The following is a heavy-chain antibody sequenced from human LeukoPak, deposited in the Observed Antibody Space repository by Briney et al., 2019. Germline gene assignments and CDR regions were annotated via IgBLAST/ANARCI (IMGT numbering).Heavy chain of an antibody. J-gene: IGHJ3*02. Sequence: GGSLRLSCAASGFTFSSYSMNWVRQAPGKGLEWVSSISSSSSYIYYADSVKGRFTISRDNAKNSLYLQMNSLRAEDTAVYYCARDQVWGHPAFDIWGQGTMVTVSS. D-gene: IGHD3-16*01. CDR3: ARDQVWGHPAFDI. V-gene: IGHV3-21*01. CDR2: ISSSSSYI. CDR1: GFTFSSYS.